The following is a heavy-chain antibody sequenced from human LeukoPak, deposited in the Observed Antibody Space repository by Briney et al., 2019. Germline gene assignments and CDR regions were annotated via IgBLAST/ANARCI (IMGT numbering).Heavy chain of an antibody. CDR3: ARATASNWFDP. V-gene: IGHV3-7*01. J-gene: IGHJ5*02. D-gene: IGHD2-21*01. CDR2: IKEDGSEK. Sequence: PGGSLRLSCATSGFPFSDFSMGWVRQTPGKGLEWVANIKEDGSEKYYVDPVKGRFIISRDNAKNSLYLQMNSLGAEDTAVYYCARATASNWFDPWGQGTLVTVSS. CDR1: GFPFSDFS.